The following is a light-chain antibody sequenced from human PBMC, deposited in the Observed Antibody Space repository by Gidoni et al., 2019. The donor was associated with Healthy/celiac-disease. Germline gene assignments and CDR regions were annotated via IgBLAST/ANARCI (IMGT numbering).Light chain of an antibody. J-gene: IGKJ4*01. V-gene: IGKV1-39*01. Sequence: DIQMTQSPSSLSASVGDRVTITCLASQSISSYLNWYQQKPGKAPKLLIYAAYSLQSGVPSRFSGSGSGIDFTLTSISLQPEDFATYYWQQSYSTPPTFGGGTKVEIK. CDR1: QSISSY. CDR3: QQSYSTPPT. CDR2: AAY.